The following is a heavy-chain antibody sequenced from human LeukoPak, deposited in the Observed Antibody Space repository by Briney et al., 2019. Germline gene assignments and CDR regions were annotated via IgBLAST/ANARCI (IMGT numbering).Heavy chain of an antibody. J-gene: IGHJ6*03. Sequence: GGSLRLSCAASGFTFSSYSMNWVRQAPGKGLEWVSSISSSSSYIYCADSVKGRFTISRDNAKNSLYLQMNSLRAEDTAVYYCARDLAYGSGSYYSLGYYMDVWGKGTTVTVSS. CDR2: ISSSSSYI. D-gene: IGHD3-10*01. CDR1: GFTFSSYS. CDR3: ARDLAYGSGSYYSLGYYMDV. V-gene: IGHV3-21*01.